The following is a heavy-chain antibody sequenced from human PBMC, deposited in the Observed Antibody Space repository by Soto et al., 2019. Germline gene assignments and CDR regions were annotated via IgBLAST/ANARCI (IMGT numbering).Heavy chain of an antibody. CDR3: AREPLPTSSTLRRRCFDY. V-gene: IGHV1-69*06. D-gene: IGHD4-17*01. CDR1: GGTFSSYA. Sequence: QVQLVQSGAEVKKPGSSVKVSCKASGGTFSSYAISWVRQAPGQGLEWMGGIIPIFGTANYAQKFQGRVTITADKYTSTAYMELSSLRSEDTAVYYCAREPLPTSSTLRRRCFDYWGQGTLVTVSS. J-gene: IGHJ4*02. CDR2: IIPIFGTA.